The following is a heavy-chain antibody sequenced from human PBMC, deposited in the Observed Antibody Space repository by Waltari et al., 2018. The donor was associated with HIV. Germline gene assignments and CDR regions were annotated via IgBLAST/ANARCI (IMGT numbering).Heavy chain of an antibody. CDR3: VRGGGTWLYDMYYYQGMDV. J-gene: IGHJ6*02. CDR1: GFTFTNYV. CDR2: VSAYDGNK. Sequence: VQLVQYGPEMKQLGASVQNSCRASGFTFTNYVLSWVRQAPGLGLEWLGWVSAYDGNKEFARRFKDRVILITDTSTTTAYLEVRSLRSDDTAMYYCVRGGGTWLYDMYYYQGMDVWGQGTTVTVSS. D-gene: IGHD2-8*01. V-gene: IGHV1-18*01.